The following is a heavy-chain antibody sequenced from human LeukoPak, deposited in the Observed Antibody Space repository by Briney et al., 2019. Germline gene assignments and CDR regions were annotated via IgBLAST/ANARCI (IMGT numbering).Heavy chain of an antibody. Sequence: GGSLRLSCAASGLTFDDYGMSWVRQAPGKGLEWVSGINWNGGSTGYADSVKGRFTISRDNAKNSLYLQMNSLRAEDTALYHCARVAAGENFDYWGQGTLVTVSS. D-gene: IGHD6-25*01. CDR3: ARVAAGENFDY. V-gene: IGHV3-20*01. CDR2: INWNGGST. J-gene: IGHJ4*02. CDR1: GLTFDDYG.